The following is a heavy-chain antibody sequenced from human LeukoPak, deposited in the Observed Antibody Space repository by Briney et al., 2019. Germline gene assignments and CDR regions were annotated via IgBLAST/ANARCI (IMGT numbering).Heavy chain of an antibody. CDR2: ISAYNGNT. Sequence: GASVKVSCKASGYTFTSYGISWVRQAPGQGLEWMGWISAYNGNTNYAQKFQGRVTMTRDTSTSTVYMELSSLRSEDTAVYYCARSSRSPYYDFWSGYYTGLNWFDPWGQGTLVTVSS. J-gene: IGHJ5*02. CDR1: GYTFTSYG. D-gene: IGHD3-3*01. CDR3: ARSSRSPYYDFWSGYYTGLNWFDP. V-gene: IGHV1-18*01.